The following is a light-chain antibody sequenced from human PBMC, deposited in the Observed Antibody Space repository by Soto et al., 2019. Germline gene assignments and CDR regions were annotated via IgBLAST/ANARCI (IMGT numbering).Light chain of an antibody. CDR2: GAS. CDR3: QQYASWPRT. V-gene: IGKV3-15*01. J-gene: IGKJ4*01. CDR1: QSVNSN. Sequence: ETLMTQSPATLSVSPGERATLSCRASQSVNSNLAWYQQESGQPPRLLVFGASTRATGVPARFSGRGSGTEFTVTIGGLQSEDFAVYFCQQYASWPRTFGGGTKVDIK.